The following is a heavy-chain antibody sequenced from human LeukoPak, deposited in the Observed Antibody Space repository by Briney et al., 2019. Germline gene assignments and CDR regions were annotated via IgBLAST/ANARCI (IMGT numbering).Heavy chain of an antibody. CDR2: INHSGST. J-gene: IGHJ4*02. D-gene: IGHD2-8*02. CDR3: ARGRGSHWWTGYYFDY. Sequence: NASETLSLTCAVYGGSFSGYYWSWIRQPPGKGREWIGEINHSGSTNYNPSLKSRVTISVDTSKNQFSLKLSSVTAADTAVYYCARGRGSHWWTGYYFDYWGQGTLVTVSS. V-gene: IGHV4-34*01. CDR1: GGSFSGYY.